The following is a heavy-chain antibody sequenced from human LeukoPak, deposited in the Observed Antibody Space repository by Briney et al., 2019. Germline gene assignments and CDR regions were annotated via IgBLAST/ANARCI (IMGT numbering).Heavy chain of an antibody. V-gene: IGHV3-7*01. J-gene: IGHJ4*02. CDR1: GFTFSSYW. CDR3: ARDSGSYYSHTPLDY. CDR2: IKQDGSEK. Sequence: PGGSLRLSCAASGFTFSSYWMSWVRQAPGKGLEWVANIKQDGSEKYYVDSVKGRFTISRDNAKNSLYLQMNSLRAEDTAVYYCARDSGSYYSHTPLDYWGQGTLVTVSS. D-gene: IGHD1-26*01.